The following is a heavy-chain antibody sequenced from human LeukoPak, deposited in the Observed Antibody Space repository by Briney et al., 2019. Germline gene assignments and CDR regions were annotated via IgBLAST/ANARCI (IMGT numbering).Heavy chain of an antibody. Sequence: ASVKVSCKASGYTFTSYDINWVRQATGQGLEWMGWMKLNSGNTGYAQKFQGRVTMTRNTSISTAYMELSSLRSEDTAVYYCARPQLYDYVWGSYRSSFAFDIWGQGTMVTVSS. D-gene: IGHD3-16*02. CDR1: GYTFTSYD. CDR3: ARPQLYDYVWGSYRSSFAFDI. J-gene: IGHJ3*02. CDR2: MKLNSGNT. V-gene: IGHV1-8*01.